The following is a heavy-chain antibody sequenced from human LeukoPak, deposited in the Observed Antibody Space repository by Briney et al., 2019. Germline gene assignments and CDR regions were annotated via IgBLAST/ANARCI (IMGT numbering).Heavy chain of an antibody. CDR2: IRFDGSNN. D-gene: IGHD3-22*01. CDR3: AKDGGGYYPYYYYYMDV. V-gene: IGHV3-30*02. Sequence: PGGSLRLSCAASGFTFNSYGIHWVRQAPGKGLEWVAFIRFDGSNNYYADPVKGRFTISRDNSKNTLYLQMNSLRAEDTAVYYCAKDGGGYYPYYYYYMDVWGKGTTVTISS. CDR1: GFTFNSYG. J-gene: IGHJ6*03.